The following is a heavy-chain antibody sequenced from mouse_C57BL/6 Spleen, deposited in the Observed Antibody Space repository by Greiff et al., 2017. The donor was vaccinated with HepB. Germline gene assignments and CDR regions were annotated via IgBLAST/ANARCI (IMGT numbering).Heavy chain of an antibody. CDR1: GYTFTSYW. CDR2: IYPGSGST. D-gene: IGHD1-1*02. J-gene: IGHJ2*01. CDR3: AREGYGGRHFDY. Sequence: VQLQQPGAELVKPGASVKMSCKASGYTFTSYWITWVKQRPGQGLEWIGDIYPGSGSTNYNEKFKSKATLTVDTSSSTAYMQLSSLTSEDSAVYYCAREGYGGRHFDYWGQGTTLTVSS. V-gene: IGHV1-55*01.